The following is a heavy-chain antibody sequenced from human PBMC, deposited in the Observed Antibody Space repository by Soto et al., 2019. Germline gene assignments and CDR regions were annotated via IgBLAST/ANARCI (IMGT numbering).Heavy chain of an antibody. J-gene: IGHJ4*02. CDR2: IWYDGSNK. V-gene: IGHV3-33*01. D-gene: IGHD3-10*01. Sequence: GGSLRLSCAASGFTFSSYGMHWVRQAPGKGLEWVAVIWYDGSNKYYADSVKGRFTISRDNSKNTLYLQMNSLRAEDTAVYYCAREASLLWFGEPHYFDYWGQGTLVTVSS. CDR1: GFTFSSYG. CDR3: AREASLLWFGEPHYFDY.